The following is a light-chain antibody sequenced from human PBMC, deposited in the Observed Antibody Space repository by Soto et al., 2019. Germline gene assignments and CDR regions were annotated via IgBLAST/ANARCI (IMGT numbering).Light chain of an antibody. Sequence: EIVLTQSPATLSLSPGERATLSCRASQSVGTYFAWYQQKPGQAPRLLIYDSSNSATGIPARFSGRGSGTDFTLTISSLEPEDFAVYYCQQRSDWPSTFGGGTKVEIK. CDR3: QQRSDWPST. CDR1: QSVGTY. CDR2: DSS. V-gene: IGKV3-11*01. J-gene: IGKJ4*01.